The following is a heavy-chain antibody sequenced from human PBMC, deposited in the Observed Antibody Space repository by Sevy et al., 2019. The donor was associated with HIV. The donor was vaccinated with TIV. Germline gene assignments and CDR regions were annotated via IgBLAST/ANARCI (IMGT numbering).Heavy chain of an antibody. CDR3: VRSLGGPLNQ. CDR1: GFNISIDF. Sequence: GGSLRLSCAASGFNISIDFMSWVRQAPGKGLECLSVIYKNSQAYYMDSVMGRFTISRDNSRNRLYLRMTSLRVEDTAKYYCVRSLGGPLNQWGQGTLVTVSS. D-gene: IGHD3-16*01. V-gene: IGHV3-53*01. J-gene: IGHJ4*02. CDR2: IYKNSQA.